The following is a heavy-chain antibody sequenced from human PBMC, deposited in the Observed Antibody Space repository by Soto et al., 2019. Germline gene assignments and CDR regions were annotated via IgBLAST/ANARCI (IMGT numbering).Heavy chain of an antibody. J-gene: IGHJ6*02. CDR3: AASFVGCGGFNYYGMDV. V-gene: IGHV4-31*03. D-gene: IGHD3-16*01. Sequence: QVQLQESGPGLVKPSQTLSLTCTVSGGSISSGGYYWNWIRQHPGKGLEWIGYIYYSGTTYYNPSLKSRVTISVDTSKNQFSLKLSSVTAADTAVYSCAASFVGCGGFNYYGMDVWGQGTTVTVSS. CDR1: GGSISSGGYY. CDR2: IYYSGTT.